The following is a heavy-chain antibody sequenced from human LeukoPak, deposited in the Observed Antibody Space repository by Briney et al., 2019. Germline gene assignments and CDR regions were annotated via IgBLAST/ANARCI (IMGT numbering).Heavy chain of an antibody. Sequence: GGSLRLSCAASGFTFSSYSMHWVRQAPGKGLEFVSAISSNGRRTYYANSVKGRFTISRDISKNTLYLQMDSLRAEDMAVYYCARVDYGSGCDSWGQGTLVTVSS. CDR3: ARVDYGSGCDS. D-gene: IGHD6-19*01. CDR2: ISSNGRRT. CDR1: GFTFSSYS. V-gene: IGHV3-64*01. J-gene: IGHJ4*02.